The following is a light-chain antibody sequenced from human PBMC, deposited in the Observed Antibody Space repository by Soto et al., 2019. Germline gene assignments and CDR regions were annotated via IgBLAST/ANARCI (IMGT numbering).Light chain of an antibody. V-gene: IGKV1-5*01. CDR3: QHMRT. J-gene: IGKJ1*01. CDR2: DAS. Sequence: DIQTTQSPSTLSASIGDRVTISFRASQNINNWIAWYQQKPGKAPKFLIYDASTLESGVPSRFSGSGFGTEFSLTISSLQPDDFGSYYCQHMRTFGQGTKVDIK. CDR1: QNINNW.